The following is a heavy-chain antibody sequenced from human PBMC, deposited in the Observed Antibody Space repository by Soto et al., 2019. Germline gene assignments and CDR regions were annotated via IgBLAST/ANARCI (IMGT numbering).Heavy chain of an antibody. Sequence: LSLTCTVSGGSISSYYWSWIRQPAGKGLEWIGRIYTSGSTNYNPSLKSRVTMSVDTSKNQFSLKLSSVTAADTAVYYCARAPPGYCSGGSCSHYYYGMDVWGQGTTVTVSS. CDR1: GGSISSYY. CDR2: IYTSGST. V-gene: IGHV4-4*07. CDR3: ARAPPGYCSGGSCSHYYYGMDV. D-gene: IGHD2-15*01. J-gene: IGHJ6*02.